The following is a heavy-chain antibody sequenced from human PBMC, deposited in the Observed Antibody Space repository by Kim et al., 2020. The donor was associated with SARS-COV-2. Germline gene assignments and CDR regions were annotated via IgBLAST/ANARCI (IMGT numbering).Heavy chain of an antibody. CDR2: ISSSRSYI. CDR1: GFTFSSYS. J-gene: IGHJ4*02. Sequence: GGSLRLSCAASGFTFSSYSMNWVRPAPGKGLEWVSSISSSRSYIYYADSVKGRFTLSRDNAKHSLYLQMNSLRAEDTAVYYCARDSPTNYVWGSYSQNPELDYWGQGTLVTVSS. V-gene: IGHV3-21*01. CDR3: ARDSPTNYVWGSYSQNPELDY. D-gene: IGHD3-16*01.